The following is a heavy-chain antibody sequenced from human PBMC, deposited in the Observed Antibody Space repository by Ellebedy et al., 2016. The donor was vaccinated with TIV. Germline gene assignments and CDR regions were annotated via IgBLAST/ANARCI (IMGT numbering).Heavy chain of an antibody. J-gene: IGHJ5*02. CDR3: ARDPKLTLVEEAYNWLDP. CDR1: GYTFNTYS. CDR2: ISGYNGNT. D-gene: IGHD2-21*01. V-gene: IGHV1-18*04. Sequence: AASVKVSCKASGYTFNTYSINWVRQAPGQGLEWMGWISGYNGNTKYAQSLQGRVTMTTDTSTSTAYMELRSLRPDDTAVYYCARDPKLTLVEEAYNWLDPWGQGTPVTVSS.